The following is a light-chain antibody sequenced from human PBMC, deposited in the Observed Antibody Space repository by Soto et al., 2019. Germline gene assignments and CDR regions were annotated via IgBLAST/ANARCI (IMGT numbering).Light chain of an antibody. J-gene: IGLJ2*01. CDR2: DVS. CDR3: CSYAGSSTFVV. V-gene: IGLV2-23*02. CDR1: SSDVGGYNY. Sequence: QSALTQPASVSGSPGQSITISCTGTSSDVGGYNYVSWYQQHPGKAPKLMIYDVSNRPSGVSNRFSGSKSDNTASLTISGLQAEDEADYYCCSYAGSSTFVVFGG.